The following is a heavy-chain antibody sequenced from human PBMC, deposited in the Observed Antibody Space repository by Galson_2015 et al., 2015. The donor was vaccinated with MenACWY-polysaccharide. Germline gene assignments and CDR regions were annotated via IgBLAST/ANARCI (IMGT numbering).Heavy chain of an antibody. CDR2: IYPSDSDT. D-gene: IGHD2-2*02. CDR1: GYSYPSYW. J-gene: IGHJ4*02. V-gene: IGHV5-51*01. Sequence: SGAEVKKPGESLKISCKGSGYSYPSYWIGWVRQMPGKGMEWMGMIYPSDSDTRYSPSFQGQVTISADKSISTAYLQWSSLRASDTAIYYCVRHLYADFWGQGTLVTVSS. CDR3: VRHLYADF.